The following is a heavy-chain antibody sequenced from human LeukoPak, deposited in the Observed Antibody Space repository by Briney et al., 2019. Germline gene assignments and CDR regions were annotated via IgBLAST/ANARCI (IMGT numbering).Heavy chain of an antibody. V-gene: IGHV3-7*01. CDR3: ARVAPAVDLDY. CDR2: IKRDGSEK. D-gene: IGHD2-2*01. CDR1: GFTFTVYS. J-gene: IGHJ4*02. Sequence: GGSLRLSCAASGFTFTVYSMSWVRQAPGKGLEWVANIKRDGSEKYYVDSVKGRFTVSRDNAKNSLYLQMNSLSVEDTAVYYCARVAPAVDLDYWGQGTLVTVSS.